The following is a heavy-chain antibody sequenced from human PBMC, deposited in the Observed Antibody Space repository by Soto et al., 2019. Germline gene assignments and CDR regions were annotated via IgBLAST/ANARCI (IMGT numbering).Heavy chain of an antibody. D-gene: IGHD3-10*01. Sequence: ASVKVSCKASGYTFTSYGISWVRQAPGQGLEWMGWISAYNGNTKYAQKLQGRVTMTTDTSTSTAYMELRSLRSDDTAIYYCTREGSAPYYYYGMDAWGQGTTVTVSS. V-gene: IGHV1-18*01. J-gene: IGHJ6*02. CDR3: TREGSAPYYYYGMDA. CDR2: ISAYNGNT. CDR1: GYTFTSYG.